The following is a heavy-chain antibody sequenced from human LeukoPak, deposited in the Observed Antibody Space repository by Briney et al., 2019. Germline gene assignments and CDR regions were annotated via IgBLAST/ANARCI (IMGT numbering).Heavy chain of an antibody. J-gene: IGHJ3*02. Sequence: SETLSLTCAASGGSISSGGYSWSWIRQPPGKVLEWIGYIYHSGSTYYNPSLKSRVTISVDRSKNQFSLKLSSVTAADTAVYYCARGNSGYDPDAFDIWGQGTMVTVSS. D-gene: IGHD5-12*01. V-gene: IGHV4-30-2*01. CDR3: ARGNSGYDPDAFDI. CDR1: GGSISSGGYS. CDR2: IYHSGST.